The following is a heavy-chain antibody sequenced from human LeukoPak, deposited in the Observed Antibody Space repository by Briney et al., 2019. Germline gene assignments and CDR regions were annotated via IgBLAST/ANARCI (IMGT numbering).Heavy chain of an antibody. CDR1: GFTFSSYA. D-gene: IGHD3-9*01. V-gene: IGHV3-23*01. CDR2: ISGSGGST. Sequence: GGSLRLSCAASGFTFSSYAMSWVRQAPGKGLEWVSAISGSGGSTYYADSVKGRFTISRDNSKNTLYLQMNSLRAEDTAVYYCAKDPSKNFDWLSDSWGQGTLVTVSS. CDR3: AKDPSKNFDWLSDS. J-gene: IGHJ4*02.